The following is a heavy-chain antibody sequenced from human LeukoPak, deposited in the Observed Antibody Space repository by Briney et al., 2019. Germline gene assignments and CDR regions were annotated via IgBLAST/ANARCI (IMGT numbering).Heavy chain of an antibody. J-gene: IGHJ4*02. CDR2: ISAYNGNT. Sequence: ASVKVSCKASGYTFTSYGISWVRQAPGQGLEWMGWISAYNGNTNYAQKLQGRVTMTTDTSTSTAYMELRSLRSDDTAVYYCARGGINYYGSGGRYFDYWGQGTLVTVSS. D-gene: IGHD3-10*01. CDR1: GYTFTSYG. CDR3: ARGGINYYGSGGRYFDY. V-gene: IGHV1-18*01.